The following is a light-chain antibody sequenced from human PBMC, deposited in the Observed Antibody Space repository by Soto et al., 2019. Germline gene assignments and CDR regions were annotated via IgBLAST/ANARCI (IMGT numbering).Light chain of an antibody. CDR3: QQSYSSPPT. CDR1: QSISSY. V-gene: IGKV1-39*01. J-gene: IGKJ1*01. Sequence: IQMTQSPSSLSACVGDRVTITCRASQSISSYLNWYQQKPGQPPKLLINGASSLQSGVPSRFRGSGSGTEFTLTISSLQPEDFATYYCQQSYSSPPTFGQGTKVDIK. CDR2: GAS.